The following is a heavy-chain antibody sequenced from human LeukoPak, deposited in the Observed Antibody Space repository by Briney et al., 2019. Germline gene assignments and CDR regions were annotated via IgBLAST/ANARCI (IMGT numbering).Heavy chain of an antibody. D-gene: IGHD6-6*01. CDR2: IYYSGST. Sequence: PSESLSLTCTVSGGSISSYYWSWIRHPPGKGLEWIGYIYYSGSTNYNPSLKSRVTISVDTSKNQFSLKLSSVTAADTAVYYCARLQLVRTPDRGWFDPWGQGTLVTVSS. CDR3: ARLQLVRTPDRGWFDP. V-gene: IGHV4-59*01. J-gene: IGHJ5*02. CDR1: GGSISSYY.